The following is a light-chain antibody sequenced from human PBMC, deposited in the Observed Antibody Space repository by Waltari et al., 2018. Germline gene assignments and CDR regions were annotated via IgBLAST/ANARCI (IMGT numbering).Light chain of an antibody. CDR3: QQYYSIPLT. Sequence: DIVMTQFPDSLAVSPGERSTIHCKSSQSVLYSANNKDYLAWYQQKPGQPAKLLIYWASTREFGVPDRFSGSGSGTDFTLTISSLQAEDVAVYYCQQYYSIPLTFGGGTKVEIK. CDR2: WAS. J-gene: IGKJ4*01. CDR1: QSVLYSANNKDY. V-gene: IGKV4-1*01.